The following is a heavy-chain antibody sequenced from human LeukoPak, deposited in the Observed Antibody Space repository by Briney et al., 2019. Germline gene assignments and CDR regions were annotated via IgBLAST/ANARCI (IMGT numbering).Heavy chain of an antibody. D-gene: IGHD3-22*01. V-gene: IGHV1-69*04. J-gene: IGHJ4*02. Sequence: SVKVSCKACGGTFSSYTISWVRQAPGQGLEWMGRIIPILGIANYAQKFQGRVTITADKSTSTAYMELSSLRSEDTAVYYCARDGLYYYDSSGLDYWGQGTLVTVSS. CDR3: ARDGLYYYDSSGLDY. CDR1: GGTFSSYT. CDR2: IIPILGIA.